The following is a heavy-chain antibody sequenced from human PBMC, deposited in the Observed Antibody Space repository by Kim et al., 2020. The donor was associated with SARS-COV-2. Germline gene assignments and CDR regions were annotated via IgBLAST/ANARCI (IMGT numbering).Heavy chain of an antibody. CDR2: MNPNSGNT. Sequence: ASVKVSCKASGYTFTSYDINWVRQATGQGLEWMGWMNPNSGNTGYAQKFQGRVTMTRNTSISTAYMELSSLRSEDTSVFYRARCSGGSCYTNYYYGMDVWGKGTTVTVSS. V-gene: IGHV1-8*01. CDR1: GYTFTSYD. D-gene: IGHD2-15*01. CDR3: ARCSGGSCYTNYYYGMDV. J-gene: IGHJ6*04.